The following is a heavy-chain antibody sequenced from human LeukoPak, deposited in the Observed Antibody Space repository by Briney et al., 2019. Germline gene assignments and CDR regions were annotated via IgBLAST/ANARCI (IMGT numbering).Heavy chain of an antibody. CDR2: INSDGSST. D-gene: IGHD2-2*02. V-gene: IGHV3-74*01. CDR1: GFTFSSYW. J-gene: IGHJ6*02. CDR3: ARDEVIVVPAAIRLSSYYHGMDV. Sequence: GGSLRLSCAASGFTFSSYWMHLVRQGPGKGLVWVARINSDGSSTSYADSVKGRFTISRDNAKNTVYLQMNSLRAEDTAVFYCARDEVIVVPAAIRLSSYYHGMDVWGQGTTVTVSS.